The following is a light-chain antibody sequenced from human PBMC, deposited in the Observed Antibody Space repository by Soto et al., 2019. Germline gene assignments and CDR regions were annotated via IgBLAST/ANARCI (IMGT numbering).Light chain of an antibody. J-gene: IGKJ1*01. CDR1: QSISSW. Sequence: DIQMTQSPSTLSASVGDRVTITCRASQSISSWLAWYQQKPGKAPKLLIYKASSLESGVPPRFSGSGSGTEFTLTISSLQPDDFATYYCQQYNSASTFGQGTKVDIK. CDR2: KAS. CDR3: QQYNSAST. V-gene: IGKV1-5*03.